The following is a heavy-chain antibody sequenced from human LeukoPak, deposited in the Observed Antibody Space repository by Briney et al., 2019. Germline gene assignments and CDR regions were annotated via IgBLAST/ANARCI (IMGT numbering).Heavy chain of an antibody. J-gene: IGHJ4*02. V-gene: IGHV3-23*01. CDR2: ISSSGGSR. D-gene: IGHD3-9*01. CDR3: ATDRPVRRYFDWSGLFDS. CDR1: GFTFSTYA. Sequence: GGSLRLSCAASGFTFSTYAMTWVRQIPGKGLEWVAAISSSGGSRYYADNVKGRFTISRDNSKNAVDLQMDSLRVEDTAVYYCATDRPVRRYFDWSGLFDSWGQGTLVAVSS.